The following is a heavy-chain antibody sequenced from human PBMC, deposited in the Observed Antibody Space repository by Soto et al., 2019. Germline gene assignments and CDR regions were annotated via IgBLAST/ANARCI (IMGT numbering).Heavy chain of an antibody. CDR3: AKLTYPSDSTGYYYERVSGWIDS. CDR2: ISASGGTA. V-gene: IGHV3-23*01. D-gene: IGHD3-22*01. J-gene: IGHJ5*01. CDR1: GFMFSSYA. Sequence: GGSLRLSCAASGFMFSSYAMSWVRQAPGKGLEWVSSISASGGTANLADSVEGRCTISRDNSKSMLYLQMNSLRAEDTAVYYCAKLTYPSDSTGYYYERVSGWIDSWGQGTRVTVSS.